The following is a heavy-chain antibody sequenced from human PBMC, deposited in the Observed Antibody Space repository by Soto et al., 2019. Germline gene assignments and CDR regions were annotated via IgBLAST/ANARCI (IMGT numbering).Heavy chain of an antibody. V-gene: IGHV1-24*01. CDR2: FDPEDGET. CDR3: ATRSNYDSSGYYPIDY. D-gene: IGHD3-22*01. J-gene: IGHJ4*02. CDR1: GYTLTELS. Sequence: ASVKVSCKVSGYTLTELSMRWVRQAPGKGLEWMGGFDPEDGETIYAQKFQGRVTMTEDTSTDTAYMELSSLRSEDTAVYYCATRSNYDSSGYYPIDYWGQGTLVTVSS.